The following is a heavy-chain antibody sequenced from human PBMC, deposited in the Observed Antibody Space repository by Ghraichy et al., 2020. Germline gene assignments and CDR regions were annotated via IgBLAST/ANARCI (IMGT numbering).Heavy chain of an antibody. J-gene: IGHJ6*02. CDR1: GGTFSSYA. CDR3: ARVIVKYCSGGSCYQGYYYYGMDV. D-gene: IGHD2-15*01. V-gene: IGHV1-69*13. CDR2: IIPIFGTA. Sequence: SVKVSCKASGGTFSSYAISWVRQAPGQGLEWMGGIIPIFGTANYAQKFQGRVTITADESTSTAYMELSSLRSEDTAVYYCARVIVKYCSGGSCYQGYYYYGMDVWGQGTTVTVSS.